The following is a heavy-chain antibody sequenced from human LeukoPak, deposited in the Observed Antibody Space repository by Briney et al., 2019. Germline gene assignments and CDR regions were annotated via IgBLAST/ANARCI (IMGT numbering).Heavy chain of an antibody. D-gene: IGHD3-22*01. CDR3: ARPYDSSGYYYFDY. CDR1: FTFSSYG. V-gene: IGHV3-33*01. J-gene: IGHJ4*02. Sequence: FTFSSYGMHWVRQAPGKGLEWVAVIWYDGSNKYYADSVKGRFTISRDNSKNTLYLQMNSLRAEDTAVYYCARPYDSSGYYYFDYWGQGTLVTVSS. CDR2: IWYDGSNK.